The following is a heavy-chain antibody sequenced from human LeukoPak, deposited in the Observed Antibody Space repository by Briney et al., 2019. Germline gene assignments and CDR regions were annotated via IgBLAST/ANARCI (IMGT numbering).Heavy chain of an antibody. D-gene: IGHD3-22*01. Sequence: PGGSRRLSCEPPGFLSFFSWRFWVGPDPGRGRGWVAHIKGKTDGGTADYAAPVKGRFTISRDDSTNTLYLEMNSLETEDTALYYCTAPRGPRNGYYLSDYWGQGTLVTVSS. CDR3: TAPRGPRNGYYLSDY. CDR1: GFLSFFSW. V-gene: IGHV3-15*01. J-gene: IGHJ4*02. CDR2: IKGKTDGGTA.